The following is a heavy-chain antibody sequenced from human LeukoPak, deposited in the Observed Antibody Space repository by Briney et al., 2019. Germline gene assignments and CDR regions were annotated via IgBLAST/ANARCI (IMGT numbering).Heavy chain of an antibody. CDR2: INHSGST. D-gene: IGHD3-10*01. V-gene: IGHV4-34*01. J-gene: IGHJ4*02. Sequence: SETLSLTCAVYGGSFSGYYWSWIRQPPGKGLEWIGEINHSGSTNYNPSLKSRVTISVDTSKNQFSLKLSSVTAADTAVYYCAKGPGDYWGQGTLVTVSS. CDR1: GGSFSGYY. CDR3: AKGPGDY.